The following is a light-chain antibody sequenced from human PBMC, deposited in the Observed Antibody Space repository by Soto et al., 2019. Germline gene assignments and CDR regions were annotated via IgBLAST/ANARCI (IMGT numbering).Light chain of an antibody. Sequence: QSALTQPPSASGSPGQSVTISCTGTNSDVGGYNSVSWYQQYPGKAPQVMIYDVNKRPSGVPDRFSGSKSGNTASLTVSGLQAEDEAYYYCSSFADGSILVFGGGTKLTVL. CDR2: DVN. CDR1: NSDVGGYNS. V-gene: IGLV2-8*01. J-gene: IGLJ3*02. CDR3: SSFADGSILV.